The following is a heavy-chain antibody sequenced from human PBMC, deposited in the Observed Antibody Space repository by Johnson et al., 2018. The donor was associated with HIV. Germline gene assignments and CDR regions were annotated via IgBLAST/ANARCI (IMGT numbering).Heavy chain of an antibody. J-gene: IGHJ3*02. Sequence: VQLVESGGGLVQPGGSLSLSCAAFDFTSSNYWMSWVRQAPGKGLEWVANINQDASEKSYVGSVKGRFTISRDNANNSLSLQMSGLRADATAVYYCVRETRDDAFDIWGQGTMVTVSS. CDR3: VRETRDDAFDI. CDR2: INQDASEK. CDR1: DFTSSNYW. D-gene: IGHD4-11*01. V-gene: IGHV3-7*05.